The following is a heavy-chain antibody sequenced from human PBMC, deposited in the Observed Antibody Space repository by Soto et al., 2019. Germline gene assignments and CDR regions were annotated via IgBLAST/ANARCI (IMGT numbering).Heavy chain of an antibody. D-gene: IGHD2-15*01. CDR2: IYYSGST. CDR3: ARVHIIVVGGRSFDY. V-gene: IGHV4-59*01. J-gene: IGHJ4*02. Sequence: PSETLSRTCTVSGGSISSYYWSWIRQPPGKGLEWIGYIYYSGSTNYNPSLKSRVTISVHTSKGQFSLKLSSVTAADTAVYYVARVHIIVVGGRSFDYWGQGTRDTVSS. CDR1: GGSISSYY.